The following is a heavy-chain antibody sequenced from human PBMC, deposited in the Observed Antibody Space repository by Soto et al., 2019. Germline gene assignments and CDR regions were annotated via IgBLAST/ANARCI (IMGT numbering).Heavy chain of an antibody. CDR3: AREEAVSGWYGYFDY. J-gene: IGHJ4*02. CDR1: GYSFTIYW. Sequence: GXSLNLSCKGSGYSFTIYWISWLRQIPVKGLEWVVRIDPSDSYTNYSPSFQGHVTISRDNAKNTLYLQMNSLRAEDTAVYYCAREEAVSGWYGYFDYWGQGTLVTVSS. D-gene: IGHD6-19*01. CDR2: IDPSDSYT. V-gene: IGHV5-10-1*01.